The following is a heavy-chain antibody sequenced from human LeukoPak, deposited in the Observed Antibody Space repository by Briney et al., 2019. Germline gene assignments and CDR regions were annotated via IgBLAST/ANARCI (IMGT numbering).Heavy chain of an antibody. D-gene: IGHD3-22*01. CDR1: GLTVSSSY. V-gene: IGHV3-21*01. Sequence: PGGSPRLSCAASGLTVSSSYMSWVRHAPGKGLEWVSSISESSVYINYADSVKGRFTISRDNAKYSLYLQMTSLRAEDTAVYYCARSYYDSSGYPHSDLDYWGQGTLVTASS. CDR2: ISESSVYI. J-gene: IGHJ4*02. CDR3: ARSYYDSSGYPHSDLDY.